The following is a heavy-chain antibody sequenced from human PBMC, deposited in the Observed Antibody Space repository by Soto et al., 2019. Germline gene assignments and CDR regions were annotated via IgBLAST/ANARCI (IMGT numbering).Heavy chain of an antibody. Sequence: QVQLQESGPGLVKPSETLSLTCTVSGGSISSYYWSWIRQPPGKGLEWIGYIYYSGSTNYNPSLKSRVTISVDTSKNQCSLKLSSVTAADTAVYYCASSNIAAAGFYYYALDVWGRGTTVTVSS. CDR1: GGSISSYY. D-gene: IGHD6-13*01. CDR3: ASSNIAAAGFYYYALDV. CDR2: IYYSGST. V-gene: IGHV4-59*01. J-gene: IGHJ6*02.